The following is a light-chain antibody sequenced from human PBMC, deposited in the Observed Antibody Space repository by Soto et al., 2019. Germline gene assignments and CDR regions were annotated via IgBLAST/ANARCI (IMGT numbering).Light chain of an antibody. CDR1: QSVSSD. V-gene: IGKV3D-20*01. Sequence: EIVMTQSPATLSVSPGESATLSCRASQSVSSDLAWYQQKPGLAPRLLIYDASYRANGIPDRFSGSGSGTDFTLTISRLEPEDFVVYYCQQYGSSSWTFGQGTKVDI. J-gene: IGKJ1*01. CDR3: QQYGSSSWT. CDR2: DAS.